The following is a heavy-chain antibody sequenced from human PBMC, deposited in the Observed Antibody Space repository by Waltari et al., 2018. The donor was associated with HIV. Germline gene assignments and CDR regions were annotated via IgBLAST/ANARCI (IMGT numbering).Heavy chain of an antibody. D-gene: IGHD3-22*01. V-gene: IGHV3-30*18. CDR3: AKDFLGYYDSSGLGRIEI. Sequence: QVQLVESGGGVVQPGRSLRLSCVASGFTFSSSGMHWVRQAPGKGLGWVAVMSFDGSSNYYADSLKGRFTISRDNSKNTLYLQMNSLRAEDTAVYYCAKDFLGYYDSSGLGRIEIWGQGTMVTVSS. J-gene: IGHJ3*02. CDR1: GFTFSSSG. CDR2: MSFDGSSN.